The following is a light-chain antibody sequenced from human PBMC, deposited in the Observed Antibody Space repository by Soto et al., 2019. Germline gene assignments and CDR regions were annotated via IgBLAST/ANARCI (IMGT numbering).Light chain of an antibody. CDR1: SSDVGGYNY. V-gene: IGLV2-8*01. CDR3: SSYAGSNSHYV. Sequence: QSVLTQPPSSSGSPGPSVTISCTGTSSDVGGYNYVSWYQQHPGKAPKLIIYEVSKRPSGVPDRFSGSKSGSTASLTVSGLQAEDEAEYYCSSYAGSNSHYVFGTGTKVTIL. CDR2: EVS. J-gene: IGLJ1*01.